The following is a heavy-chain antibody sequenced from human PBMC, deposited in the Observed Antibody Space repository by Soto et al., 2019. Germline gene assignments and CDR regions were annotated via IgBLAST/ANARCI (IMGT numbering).Heavy chain of an antibody. Sequence: GESLKISCVASQFPFDVYSMHWVRQAPGKGLEWVSYIRHTTSATFYADAVKGRFTISRDNRKNSLFLQMNSLRDDDTGVYFCARDRGSSGMFELDVWGPGTLVTVSS. D-gene: IGHD6-19*01. V-gene: IGHV3-48*02. CDR1: QFPFDVYS. CDR3: ARDRGSSGMFELDV. J-gene: IGHJ3*01. CDR2: IRHTTSAT.